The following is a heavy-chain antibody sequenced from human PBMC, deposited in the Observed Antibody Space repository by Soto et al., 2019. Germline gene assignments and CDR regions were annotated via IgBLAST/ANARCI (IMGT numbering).Heavy chain of an antibody. D-gene: IGHD5-12*01. Sequence: EVQLVESGGGLVQTGGSLRLSCAASGFSFSTYDMNWVRQAPGKGLEWVSYISGGSSRIFYADSVKGRFTISRDTAKNSLYLQMSSLRDEDTGVYYCARVIYGGWSTIKDYYYYAMDVWGQGTTVTVSS. V-gene: IGHV3-48*02. CDR1: GFSFSTYD. CDR2: ISGGSSRI. J-gene: IGHJ6*02. CDR3: ARVIYGGWSTIKDYYYYAMDV.